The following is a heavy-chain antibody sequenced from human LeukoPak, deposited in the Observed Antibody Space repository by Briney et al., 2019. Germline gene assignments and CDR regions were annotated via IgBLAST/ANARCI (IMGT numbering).Heavy chain of an antibody. CDR1: GFIFSNYA. CDR3: ARAWWGEGHFDY. D-gene: IGHD2-8*02. J-gene: IGHJ4*02. V-gene: IGHV3-48*03. CDR2: ISSSGSTI. Sequence: PGGSLRLSCAASGFIFSNYAMGWVRQAPGKGLEWVSYISSSGSTIYYADSVRGRFRISRDNARNSLFLQMNSLRADDTAIYYCARAWWGEGHFDYWGQGTLVTVSS.